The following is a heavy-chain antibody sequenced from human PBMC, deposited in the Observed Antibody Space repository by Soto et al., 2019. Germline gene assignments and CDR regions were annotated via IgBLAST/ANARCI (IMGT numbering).Heavy chain of an antibody. CDR2: IIPIFGTA. CDR1: GGTFSSYA. D-gene: IGHD2-8*01. CDR3: AILVLTPGYYCYGMDV. V-gene: IGHV1-69*13. Sequence: SVKVSCKASGGTFSSYAISWVRQAPGQGLEWMGGIIPIFGTANYAQKFQGRVTITADESTSTAYMELSRLRSDDTAVYYCAILVLTPGYYCYGMDVWGQGTTVTVSS. J-gene: IGHJ6*02.